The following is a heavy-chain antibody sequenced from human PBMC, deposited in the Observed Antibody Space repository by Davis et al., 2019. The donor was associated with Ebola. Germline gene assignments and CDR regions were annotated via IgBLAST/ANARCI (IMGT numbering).Heavy chain of an antibody. J-gene: IGHJ6*03. V-gene: IGHV4-39*07. D-gene: IGHD2-2*01. Sequence: PSETLSLTCTVSGGSISSSSYYWGWIRQPPGKGLEWIGSIYYSGSTYYNPSLKSRVTISVDTSKNQFSLKLSSVTAADTAVYYCASGAVPAAMDYYYMDVWGKGTTVTVSS. CDR3: ASGAVPAAMDYYYMDV. CDR1: GGSISSSSYY. CDR2: IYYSGST.